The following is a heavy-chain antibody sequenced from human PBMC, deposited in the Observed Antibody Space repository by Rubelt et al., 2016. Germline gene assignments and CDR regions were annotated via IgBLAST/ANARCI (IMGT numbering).Heavy chain of an antibody. CDR1: RFIYW. V-gene: IGHV3-7*04. CDR2: INSDGSDK. CDR3: AGGTGWIFDL. D-gene: IGHD6-19*01. J-gene: IGHJ2*01. Sequence: EVQLVESGGGLVQPGGSLRLSCAASRFIYWMTWIRQAPGKGLEWVAIINSDGSDKQYVDSVKGRFTISRDNIKNSLYLQMNSLRAEDTATYFCAGGTGWIFDLWGRGTLVTVSS.